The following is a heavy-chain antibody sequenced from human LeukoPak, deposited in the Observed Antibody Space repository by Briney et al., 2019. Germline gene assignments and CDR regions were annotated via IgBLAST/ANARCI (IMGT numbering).Heavy chain of an antibody. J-gene: IGHJ4*02. V-gene: IGHV4-38-2*02. CDR2: IYHSGST. CDR1: GYSISSGYY. Sequence: SETLSLTCTVSGYSISSGYYWGWIRQPPGKGLEWIGSIYHSGSTYYNPSLKSRVTISVDTSKNQFSLKLSSVTAADTAVYYCASGTSGAPRPFDYWGQGTLVTVSS. D-gene: IGHD1-7*01. CDR3: ASGTSGAPRPFDY.